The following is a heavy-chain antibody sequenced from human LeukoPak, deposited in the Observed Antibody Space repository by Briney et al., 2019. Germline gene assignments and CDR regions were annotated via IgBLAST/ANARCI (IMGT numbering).Heavy chain of an antibody. D-gene: IGHD3-22*01. V-gene: IGHV3-20*04. CDR3: ARFVDYYDSSGYSYFDY. Sequence: GGSLRLSCEASGITFRSAWMSWVRHAPGKGLEWVSALTWNAGSTGYADSVKGRFIISRDNAKNSLYLQMNSLRAEDTALYYCARFVDYYDSSGYSYFDYWGQGTLVTVSS. CDR1: GITFRSAW. J-gene: IGHJ4*02. CDR2: LTWNAGST.